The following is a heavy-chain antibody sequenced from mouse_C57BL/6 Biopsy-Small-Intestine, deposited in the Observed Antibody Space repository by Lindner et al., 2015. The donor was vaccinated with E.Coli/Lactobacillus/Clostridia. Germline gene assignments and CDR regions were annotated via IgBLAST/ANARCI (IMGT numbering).Heavy chain of an antibody. J-gene: IGHJ4*01. V-gene: IGHV1-82*01. CDR2: IYPGDGDT. CDR1: GYVFSSSW. Sequence: VQLQESGPELVKPGASVKISCKASGYVFSSSWMNWVKQRPGKGLEWIGRIYPGDGDTNYSGMFKGKVTLTADKSSSTAYMQLTSLTSEDSAVYFCARSHNGFYAMDYWGQGASVTVSS. D-gene: IGHD2-2*01. CDR3: ARSHNGFYAMDY.